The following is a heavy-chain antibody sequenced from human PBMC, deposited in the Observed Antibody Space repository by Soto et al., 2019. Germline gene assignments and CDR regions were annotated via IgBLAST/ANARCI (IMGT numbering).Heavy chain of an antibody. V-gene: IGHV3-30*18. Sequence: QVELVESGGGVVQPGRSLRLSCATSGFTFSSYGMHWVRQTPDKGLEWVAVISYDGSHPYYADSVKGRFIMSRDNSKNTLYLQMNSLRVEDTAVYYCVKERHDFWSGRHNWFGPWGQGTLVTVSS. CDR1: GFTFSSYG. D-gene: IGHD3-3*01. J-gene: IGHJ5*02. CDR3: VKERHDFWSGRHNWFGP. CDR2: ISYDGSHP.